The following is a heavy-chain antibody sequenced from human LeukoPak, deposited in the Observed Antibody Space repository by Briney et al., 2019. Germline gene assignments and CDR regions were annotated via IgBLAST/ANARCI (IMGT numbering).Heavy chain of an antibody. CDR1: GFTFSSYS. V-gene: IGHV3-21*01. CDR3: ARDRPTGASRLFVVQ. D-gene: IGHD3-3*01. CDR2: MSSGSRYI. J-gene: IGHJ4*02. Sequence: GGSLRLSCAASGFTFSSYSMAWVRQAPGKGLEWISSMSSGSRYIYYADSVRGRFTISRDYAKNSLSLLMNSLRAEDTAVYYCARDRPTGASRLFVVQWGQGTLVTVSS.